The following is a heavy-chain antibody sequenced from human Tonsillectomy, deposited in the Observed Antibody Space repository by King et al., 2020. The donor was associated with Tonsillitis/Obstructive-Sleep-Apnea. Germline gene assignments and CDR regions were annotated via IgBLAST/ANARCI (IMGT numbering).Heavy chain of an antibody. D-gene: IGHD5-18*01. Sequence: QLVQSGGGLVKPGGSLRLSCAASGFTFSSYSMNWVRQAPGKGLEWVSSISSSSSYIYYADSVKGRFTISRDNAKNSLYLQMNSLRAEDTAVYYCARGGYRYGYYYYMDVWGRGTTLTVS. V-gene: IGHV3-21*01. J-gene: IGHJ6*03. CDR2: ISSSSSYI. CDR1: GFTFSSYS. CDR3: ARGGYRYGYYYYMDV.